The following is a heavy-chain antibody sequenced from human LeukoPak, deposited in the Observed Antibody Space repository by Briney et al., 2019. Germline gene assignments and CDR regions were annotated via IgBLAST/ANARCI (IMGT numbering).Heavy chain of an antibody. V-gene: IGHV1-2*04. CDR2: INPNSGGT. J-gene: IGHJ4*02. CDR1: GYTFTGHY. D-gene: IGHD3-10*01. Sequence: ASVKVSCKASGYTFTGHYMHWVRQAPGQGLEWMGWINPNSGGTNYAQKFQGWVTMTRDTSISTAYMELSRLRSEDTAVYYCARILWFGESHFDYWGQGTLVTVSS. CDR3: ARILWFGESHFDY.